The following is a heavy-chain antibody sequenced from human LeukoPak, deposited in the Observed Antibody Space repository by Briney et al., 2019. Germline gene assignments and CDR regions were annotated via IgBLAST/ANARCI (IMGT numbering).Heavy chain of an antibody. CDR2: ISYDGSNK. CDR1: GFTFTSYA. CDR3: AMQRSSYFDY. D-gene: IGHD6-19*01. J-gene: IGHJ4*02. Sequence: GGSLRLSCAASGFTFTSYAMHWVRQAPGKGLEWVAVISYDGSNKYYADSVKGRFTISRDNSKNTLYLQMNSLRAEDTAVYYCAMQRSSYFDYWGQGTLVTVSS. V-gene: IGHV3-30-3*01.